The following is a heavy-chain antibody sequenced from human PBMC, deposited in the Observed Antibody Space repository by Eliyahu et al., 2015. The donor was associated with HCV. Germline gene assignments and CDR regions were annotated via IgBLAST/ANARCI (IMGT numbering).Heavy chain of an antibody. Sequence: EVQLVESGGGXVXPGRSXXLSCXASGFTFGDYDMXWXRQAPGKGLEWVGFIRSTGYGGTTQYAASVKGRFTISRDDFKTIAYLQMNSLKTEDTAVYYCTRRRGLGWFDSWGQGAPVTVSS. J-gene: IGHJ5*01. CDR1: GFTFGDYD. V-gene: IGHV3-49*04. CDR2: IRSTGYGGTT. CDR3: TRRRGLGWFDS.